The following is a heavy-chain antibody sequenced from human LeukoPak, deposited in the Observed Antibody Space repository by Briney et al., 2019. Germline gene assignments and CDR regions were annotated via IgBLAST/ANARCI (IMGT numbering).Heavy chain of an antibody. CDR2: IIPIFGTA. CDR3: ARAWYSPMSYYYYYMDV. J-gene: IGHJ6*03. CDR1: GDTFSGYA. D-gene: IGHD2-15*01. V-gene: IGHV1-69*06. Sequence: AASVKVSCKASGDTFSGYAISWVRQAPGQGLEWMGGIIPIFGTANYAQKFQGRVTITADKSTSTAYMELSSLRSEDTAVYYCARAWYSPMSYYYYYMDVWGKGTTVTVSS.